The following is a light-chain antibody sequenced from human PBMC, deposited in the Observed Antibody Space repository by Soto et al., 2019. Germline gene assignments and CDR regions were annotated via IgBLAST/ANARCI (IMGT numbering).Light chain of an antibody. J-gene: IGKJ3*01. CDR2: AAS. V-gene: IGKV1-27*01. CDR1: QGISHY. Sequence: DILMTQSPSSLSSSVGDRATITCRASQGISHYLAWYQQKPGKVPKLLIYAASTLQSGIPSRFSGSGSGTDFTLTISSLQPEDVATYYCLKYNSAPLTFGPGTKVDIK. CDR3: LKYNSAPLT.